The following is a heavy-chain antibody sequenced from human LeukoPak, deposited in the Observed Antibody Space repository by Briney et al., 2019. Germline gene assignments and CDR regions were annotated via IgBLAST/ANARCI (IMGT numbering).Heavy chain of an antibody. CDR3: ARNGMITFVGPTGFDP. V-gene: IGHV4-30-2*01. CDR1: GGSISSGGYS. Sequence: SETLSLTCAVSGGSISSGGYSWSWIRQPPGKGLEWIGYIYHSGSTYYNPSLKSRVTISVDTSKNQFSLKLSSVTAADTAVYYCARNGMITFVGPTGFDPWGQGTLVTVSS. D-gene: IGHD3-16*01. CDR2: IYHSGST. J-gene: IGHJ5*02.